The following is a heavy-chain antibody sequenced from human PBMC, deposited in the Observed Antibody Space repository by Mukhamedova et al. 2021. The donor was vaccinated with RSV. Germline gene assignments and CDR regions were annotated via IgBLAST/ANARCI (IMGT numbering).Heavy chain of an antibody. J-gene: IGHJ4*02. CDR3: TAPTVSTY. CDR2: IRSKANSYAT. D-gene: IGHD4-11*01. V-gene: IGHV3-73*01. Sequence: EWVGRIRSKANSYATAYAASVKGRFTISRDDSKNTAYLQMNSLKTEDTAVYYCTAPTVSTYWGQGTLVTVSS.